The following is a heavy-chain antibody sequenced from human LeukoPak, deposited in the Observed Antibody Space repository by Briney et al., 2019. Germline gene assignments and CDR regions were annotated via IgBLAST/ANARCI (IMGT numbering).Heavy chain of an antibody. Sequence: TGGSLRLSCEASGFIFSNYGMHWVRQAPGKGVEWVALIWYDGKTKFHADSVKGRFTISRDNSGNTLFLQMSSLRVEDTAIYYCAREWGRIAVAGGPGYWGQGALVTVSS. J-gene: IGHJ4*02. CDR1: GFIFSNYG. CDR2: IWYDGKTK. D-gene: IGHD6-19*01. CDR3: AREWGRIAVAGGPGY. V-gene: IGHV3-33*01.